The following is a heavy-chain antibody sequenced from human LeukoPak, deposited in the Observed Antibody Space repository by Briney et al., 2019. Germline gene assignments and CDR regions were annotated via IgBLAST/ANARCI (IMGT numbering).Heavy chain of an antibody. CDR3: ARVKGYYGSGSYSLDY. CDR1: GGSFSGYY. CDR2: INHSGST. D-gene: IGHD3-10*01. J-gene: IGHJ4*02. V-gene: IGHV4-34*01. Sequence: SETLSLTCAVYGGSFSGYYWSWIRQPPGKGLEWIGEINHSGSTNYNPSLNSRVTISVDTSKNQFSLKLSSVTAADTAVYYCARVKGYYGSGSYSLDYWGQGTLVTVSS.